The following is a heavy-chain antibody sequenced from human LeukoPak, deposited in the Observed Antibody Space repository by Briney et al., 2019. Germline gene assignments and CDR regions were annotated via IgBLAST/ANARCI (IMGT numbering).Heavy chain of an antibody. V-gene: IGHV5-51*01. J-gene: IGHJ6*03. Sequence: GVSLQISCQGSGYGFTSYCIGWARPVPGKGLEWMGIIYPGDSDIRYSPSFQGQVTISAPKSISTAYLQWSRLRSDDTAVYYCARMVAVADTYYYDIDDWGKGTPVTVSS. D-gene: IGHD6-19*01. CDR1: GYGFTSYC. CDR2: IYPGDSDI. CDR3: ARMVAVADTYYYDIDD.